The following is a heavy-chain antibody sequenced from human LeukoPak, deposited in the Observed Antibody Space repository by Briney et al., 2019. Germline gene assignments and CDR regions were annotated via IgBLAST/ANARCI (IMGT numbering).Heavy chain of an antibody. J-gene: IGHJ6*02. V-gene: IGHV4-4*02. D-gene: IGHD5-18*01. CDR3: ARTYVDTATATGYYYYGMDV. CDR2: IYHSGST. Sequence: SGTLSLTCAVSGGSISSSNWWSWVRQPPGKGLEWIGEIYHSGSTNYNPSLKSRVTISVDKSKNQFSLKLSSVTAADTAVYYCARTYVDTATATGYYYYGMDVWGLGTTVTVSS. CDR1: GGSISSSNW.